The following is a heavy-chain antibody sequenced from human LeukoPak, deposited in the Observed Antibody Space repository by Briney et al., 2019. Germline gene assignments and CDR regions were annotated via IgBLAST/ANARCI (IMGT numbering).Heavy chain of an antibody. CDR2: ISYDGSNK. V-gene: IGHV3-30-3*01. D-gene: IGHD6-13*01. CDR3: ARKFDSSSWYRGGGYYFDY. J-gene: IGHJ4*02. Sequence: GRSLRLSCAASGFTFSSYAMHWVRQAPGKGLEWVAVISYDGSNKYYADSVKGRPTISRDNSKNTLYLQMNSLRAEDTAVYYCARKFDSSSWYRGGGYYFDYWGQGTLVTVSS. CDR1: GFTFSSYA.